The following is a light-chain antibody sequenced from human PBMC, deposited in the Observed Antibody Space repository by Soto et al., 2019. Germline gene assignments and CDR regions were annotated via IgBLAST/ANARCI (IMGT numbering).Light chain of an antibody. CDR2: EAS. CDR1: QSINW. V-gene: IGKV1-5*03. Sequence: DIQLAQSPSTLSASVGDRITITCRATQSINWLAWYQQKPGKAPKLLIFEASRLDSGVPSRFSGSGSGTEFTLTISSLQPDDFGTYYCQHYDTYSPMWTFGQGTKVDVK. CDR3: QHYDTYSPMWT. J-gene: IGKJ1*01.